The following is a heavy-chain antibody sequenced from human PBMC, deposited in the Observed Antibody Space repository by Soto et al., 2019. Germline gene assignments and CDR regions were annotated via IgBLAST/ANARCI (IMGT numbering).Heavy chain of an antibody. D-gene: IGHD3-9*01. CDR3: AKDYQTGNFDY. CDR2: ISYDGSNK. Sequence: PGGSLRLSCAASGFTFSSYGMHWVRQAPGKGLEWVAVISYDGSNKYYADSVKGRFTISRDNSKNTLYLQMNSLRAEDTAVYYCAKDYQTGNFDYWGQGTLVTVSS. V-gene: IGHV3-30*18. CDR1: GFTFSSYG. J-gene: IGHJ4*02.